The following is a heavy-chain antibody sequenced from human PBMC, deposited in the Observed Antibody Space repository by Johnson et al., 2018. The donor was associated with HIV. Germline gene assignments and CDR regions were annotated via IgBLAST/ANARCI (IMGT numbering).Heavy chain of an antibody. J-gene: IGHJ3*02. CDR3: ATGILAPRVIDGTDI. D-gene: IGHD2-21*01. CDR1: GSFFFSYD. CDR2: IGTSGDT. Sequence: QLVESGGGLVQPGGSLRLSCTASGSFFFSYDMYWVRQAPGKGLEWVSGIGTSGDTYYAASVKGRSTISRDNARSTVYLEMYSLTDGDTALYYCATGILAPRVIDGTDIWGQGTMVIVSS. V-gene: IGHV3-13*04.